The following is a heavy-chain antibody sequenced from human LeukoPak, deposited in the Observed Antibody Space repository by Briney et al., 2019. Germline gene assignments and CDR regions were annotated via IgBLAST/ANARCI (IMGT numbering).Heavy chain of an antibody. CDR3: ARDHYGSGSYTHYFDY. V-gene: IGHV1-18*01. CDR1: GYTFTSYG. D-gene: IGHD3-10*01. Sequence: ASVKVSCKASGYTFTSYGISWVRQAPGQGLEWMGWISAYNGNTNYAQKLQGRVTTTTDTSTSTAYMELRSLRSDDTAVYYCARDHYGSGSYTHYFDYWGQGTLVTVSS. J-gene: IGHJ4*02. CDR2: ISAYNGNT.